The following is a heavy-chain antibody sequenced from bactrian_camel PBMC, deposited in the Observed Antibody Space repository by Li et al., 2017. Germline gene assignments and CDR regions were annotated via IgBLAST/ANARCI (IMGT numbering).Heavy chain of an antibody. V-gene: IGHV3S40*01. CDR1: GYRDERMC. Sequence: VQLVESGGGSAQPGGSLRLSCAISGYRDERMCVVWFRQAPGKEREGVASIYSGGFSTYYANSVKGRFTISQDSAKNTVYLQMNSLKPEDTATYYCAVERFAGSCPGLEPADFNYWGQGTQVTVS. CDR3: AVERFAGSCPGLEPADFNY. CDR2: IYSGGFST. J-gene: IGHJ6*01. D-gene: IGHD1*01.